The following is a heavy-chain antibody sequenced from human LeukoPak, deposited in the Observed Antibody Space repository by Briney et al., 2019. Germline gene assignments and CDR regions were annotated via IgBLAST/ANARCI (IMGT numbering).Heavy chain of an antibody. J-gene: IGHJ4*02. Sequence: GESLKISCKGSGYSFTTYWIGWVRQMPGKGLEWMGIIYPGDSDTRYSPSFQGQATSSADKSISPAYLQWSSLKASDTAMYYCARLGYRSQWELRYYFDYWGQGTLVTVSS. CDR1: GYSFTTYW. CDR3: ARLGYRSQWELRYYFDY. CDR2: IYPGDSDT. V-gene: IGHV5-51*01. D-gene: IGHD1-26*01.